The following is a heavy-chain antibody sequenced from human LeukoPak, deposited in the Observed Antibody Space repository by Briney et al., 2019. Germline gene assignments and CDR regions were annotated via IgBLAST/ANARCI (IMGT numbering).Heavy chain of an antibody. CDR3: ARHEARGYSSSWFDY. CDR2: IYTSGST. CDR1: GGSISSYY. Sequence: SETLSLTCTVSGGSISSYYWSWIRQPAGKGLEWIGRIYTSGSTNYNPSLKSRVTMSVDTSKNQFSLKLSSVTAADTAVYYCARHEARGYSSSWFDYWGQGTLVTVSS. J-gene: IGHJ4*02. D-gene: IGHD6-13*01. V-gene: IGHV4-4*07.